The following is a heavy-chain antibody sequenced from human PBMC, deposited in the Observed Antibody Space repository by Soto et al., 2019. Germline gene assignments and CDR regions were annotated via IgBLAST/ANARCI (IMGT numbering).Heavy chain of an antibody. Sequence: GGSLRLSCAASGFDVRRNYMNWVRQAPGKGLEWVSVIYAGGSTFYTDSVKGRFTISRDNSRNTLYLEMNSLRAEDTAVYYCARDYYDSSGTRRYYYGMDVWGQGTTVTAP. CDR3: ARDYYDSSGTRRYYYGMDV. V-gene: IGHV3-53*01. D-gene: IGHD3-22*01. CDR2: IYAGGST. CDR1: GFDVRRNY. J-gene: IGHJ6*02.